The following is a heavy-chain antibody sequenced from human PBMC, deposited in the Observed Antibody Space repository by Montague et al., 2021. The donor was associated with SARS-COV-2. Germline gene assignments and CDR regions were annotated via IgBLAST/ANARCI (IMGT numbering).Heavy chain of an antibody. CDR1: GGSISSSSYY. CDR2: IYYSGST. V-gene: IGHV4-39*01. J-gene: IGHJ4*02. CDR3: ARHGKTRIAMIVAVIGDFDY. D-gene: IGHD3-22*01. Sequence: SETLSLTCTVSGGSISSSSYYWGWIRQPPGKGLEWIGSIYYSGSTYYNPSLKSRVTISVDTSKNQFSLKLSSVTAADTAVYYCARHGKTRIAMIVAVIGDFDYWGQGTLVTVSS.